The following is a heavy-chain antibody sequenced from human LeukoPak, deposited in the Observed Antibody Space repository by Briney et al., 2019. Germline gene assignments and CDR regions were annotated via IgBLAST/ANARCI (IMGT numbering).Heavy chain of an antibody. CDR2: ISSSGSTI. CDR1: GFSFSSYA. D-gene: IGHD3-10*02. J-gene: IGHJ6*04. CDR3: AELGITMIGGV. Sequence: GGSLRLSCAASGFSFSSYAMSWVRQAPGKGLEWVSYISSSGSTIYYAGSVKGRFTISRDNAKNSLYLQMNSLRAEDTAVYYCAELGITMIGGVWGKGTTVTISS. V-gene: IGHV3-48*03.